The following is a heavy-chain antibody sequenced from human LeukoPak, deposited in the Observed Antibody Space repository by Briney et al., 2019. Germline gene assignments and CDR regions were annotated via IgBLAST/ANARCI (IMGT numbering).Heavy chain of an antibody. CDR2: ISDDGTTK. CDR3: AKQPYNYYYLDV. V-gene: IGHV3-30*18. D-gene: IGHD2-21*01. CDR1: GFTFSSYG. J-gene: IGHJ6*03. Sequence: GRSLRLACAAYGFTFSSYGMHWVRQAPGKGLGWVSLISDDGTTKDYTVSVKGRFTISRDNSSYMLFLHMNSLRAEDTAIYYCAKQPYNYYYLDVWGKGSTVTVSS.